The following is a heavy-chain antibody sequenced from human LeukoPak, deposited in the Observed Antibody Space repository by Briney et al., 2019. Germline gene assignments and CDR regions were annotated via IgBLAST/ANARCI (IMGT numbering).Heavy chain of an antibody. CDR3: ARGTHSSGWIGYFDC. Sequence: PGGSLRLSCAASGFTFSSYEMNWVRQAPGKGLEWVSYISSSGSTIYYADSVKGRFTISRDNAKNSLYLQMNSLRAEDTTVYYCARGTHSSGWIGYFDCWGQGTLDTVSS. D-gene: IGHD6-19*01. J-gene: IGHJ4*02. V-gene: IGHV3-48*03. CDR1: GFTFSSYE. CDR2: ISSSGSTI.